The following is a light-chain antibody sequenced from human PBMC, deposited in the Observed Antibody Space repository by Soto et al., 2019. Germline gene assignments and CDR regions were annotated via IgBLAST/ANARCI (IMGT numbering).Light chain of an antibody. V-gene: IGKV3-15*01. Sequence: EIVMTQSPATLSVSPGERATLSCRASQSVSSNLAWYQQKPGQVPRLLIYGASTRATGIPARFSGSGSGTGFTFTISSLQPEDFATYYCQQYESLPLTFGQGTRLEIK. CDR1: QSVSSN. CDR2: GAS. J-gene: IGKJ5*01. CDR3: QQYESLPLT.